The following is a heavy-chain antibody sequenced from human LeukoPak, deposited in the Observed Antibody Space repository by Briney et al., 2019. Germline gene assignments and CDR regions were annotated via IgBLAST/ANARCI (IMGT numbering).Heavy chain of an antibody. V-gene: IGHV4-34*01. D-gene: IGHD6-19*01. CDR1: GGSFSGYY. J-gene: IGHJ3*02. CDR2: INHSGST. CDR3: ARGPAGDGAFDI. Sequence: SETLSLTCAVYGGSFSGYYWSWIRQPPGKGLEWIGEINHSGSTNYNPSLKSRVTISVDTSKNQFSLKLSSVTAADTAVYYCARGPAGDGAFDIWRQGTMVTVSS.